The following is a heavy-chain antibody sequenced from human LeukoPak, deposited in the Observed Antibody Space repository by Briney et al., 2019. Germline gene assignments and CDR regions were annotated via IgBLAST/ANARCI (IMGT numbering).Heavy chain of an antibody. V-gene: IGHV6-1*01. D-gene: IGHD5-12*01. Sequence: SQTLSLTCATSGDSVSSNSAAWNWIRQSPSRGLEWLGRTYYRSKWYNDYAVSVKSRITINPDTSKNQFSLQLNSVTPEDTAVYYCARAGDIVATTDYYGMDVWGQGTTVTVSS. CDR2: TYYRSKWYN. CDR3: ARAGDIVATTDYYGMDV. J-gene: IGHJ6*02. CDR1: GDSVSSNSAA.